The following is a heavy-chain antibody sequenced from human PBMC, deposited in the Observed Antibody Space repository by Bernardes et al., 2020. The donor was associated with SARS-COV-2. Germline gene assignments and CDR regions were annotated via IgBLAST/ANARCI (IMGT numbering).Heavy chain of an antibody. CDR1: GFTFSTYW. D-gene: IGHD2-8*01. J-gene: IGHJ5*02. Sequence: GGSLRLSCAASGFTFSTYWMSWVRQAPGRGLEWVANLKHDGSDKYYVDSVKGRFTISRDNAKNSLYLQMNSLGVEDTALYYCARATETNCANRICDGRWFDPWGQGTLVTVSP. CDR3: ARATETNCANRICDGRWFDP. CDR2: LKHDGSDK. V-gene: IGHV3-7*01.